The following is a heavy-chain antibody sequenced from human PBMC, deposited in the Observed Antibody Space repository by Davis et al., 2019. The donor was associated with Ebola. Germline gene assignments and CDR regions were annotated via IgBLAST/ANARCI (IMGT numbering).Heavy chain of an antibody. D-gene: IGHD3-22*01. CDR2: IYYSGST. CDR3: ARVGGYYYYYFDY. Sequence: MPSETLSLTCAVYGGSFSGYYWSWIRQHPGKGLEWIGYIYYSGSTYYNPSLKSRVTISVDTSKNQFSLKLSSVTAADTAVYYCARVGGYYYYYFDYWGQGTLVTVSS. J-gene: IGHJ4*02. V-gene: IGHV4-31*11. CDR1: GGSFSGYY.